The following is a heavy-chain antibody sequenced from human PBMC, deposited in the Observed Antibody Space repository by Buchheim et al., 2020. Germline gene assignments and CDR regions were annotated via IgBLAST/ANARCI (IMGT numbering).Heavy chain of an antibody. CDR1: GGPISSDNYY. D-gene: IGHD6-13*01. V-gene: IGHV4-39*07. Sequence: QLQLHESGPGLVKPSETLSLTCTVSGGPISSDNYYWDWIRQPPGKGLEWIGNIYYSGSTHYNTSLKNRVTYSVDRSKNQISLKLSSVTAADTAVYYCTRELINSSCHDYWGQGT. CDR3: TRELINSSCHDY. J-gene: IGHJ4*02. CDR2: IYYSGST.